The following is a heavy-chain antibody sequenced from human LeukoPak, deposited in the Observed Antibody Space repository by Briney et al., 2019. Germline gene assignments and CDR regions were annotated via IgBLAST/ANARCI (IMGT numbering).Heavy chain of an antibody. J-gene: IGHJ4*02. V-gene: IGHV1-8*03. CDR1: GYTFTSYD. CDR3: ARDLATNGGDY. D-gene: IGHD1-14*01. CDR2: MNPNSGNT. Sequence: ASVKVSCKASGYTFTSYDINWVRQATGQGLEWMGWMNPNSGNTGYAQKFQGRVTITRNTSISTAYMELSSLTSDDTAVYYCARDLATNGGDYWGQGTLVTVSS.